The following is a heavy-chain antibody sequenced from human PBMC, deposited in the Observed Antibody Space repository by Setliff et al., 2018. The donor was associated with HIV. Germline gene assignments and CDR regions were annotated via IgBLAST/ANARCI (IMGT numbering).Heavy chain of an antibody. Sequence: SVKVSCKASARIFSNYPISWVRQAPGRGLEWMGGIIPVFRTPDYAQRFQDRLTITADESADTVYMELKSLRHEYTAVYFCARDRHYGGLPWYFETWGPGTLVTVSS. J-gene: IGHJ4*02. D-gene: IGHD4-17*01. CDR1: ARIFSNYP. V-gene: IGHV1-69*13. CDR2: IIPVFRTP. CDR3: ARDRHYGGLPWYFET.